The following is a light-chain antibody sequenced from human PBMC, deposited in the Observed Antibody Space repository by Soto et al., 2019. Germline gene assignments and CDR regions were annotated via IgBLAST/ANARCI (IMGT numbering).Light chain of an antibody. CDR3: QQYNSYSWT. CDR2: DAS. V-gene: IGKV1-5*01. J-gene: IGKJ1*01. CDR1: QSISSW. Sequence: DIHMTQSPSALSDSVGDRLTITCRASQSISSWLAWYQQKPGKAPKLLIYDASSLESGVTSRFSGSGSGTEFTLTISSLQPDDLATYYCQQYNSYSWTFGQGTKVDIK.